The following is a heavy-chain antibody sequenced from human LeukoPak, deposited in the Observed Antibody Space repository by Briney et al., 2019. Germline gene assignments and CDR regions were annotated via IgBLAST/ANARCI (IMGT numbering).Heavy chain of an antibody. CDR3: ARSAKLELLDY. CDR1: GFTFSSYE. D-gene: IGHD1-7*01. J-gene: IGHJ4*02. CDR2: ISSSGSTI. V-gene: IGHV3-48*03. Sequence: GGSLRLSCAASGFTFSSYEMNWVRQAPGKGLGWVSYISSSGSTIYYADSVKGRFTISRDNAKNSLYLQKNSLRAEDTAVYYCARSAKLELLDYWGQGTLVTVSS.